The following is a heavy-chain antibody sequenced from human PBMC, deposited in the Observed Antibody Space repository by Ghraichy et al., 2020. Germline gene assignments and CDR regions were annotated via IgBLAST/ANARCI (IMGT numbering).Heavy chain of an antibody. J-gene: IGHJ4*02. CDR2: ISSSGSTI. Sequence: LSLTCAASGFTFSSYEMNWVRQAPGKGLEWVSYISSSGSTIYYADSVKGRFTISRDNAKNSLYLQMNSLRAEDTAVYYCARDLDYGDYSANYWGQGTLVTVSS. D-gene: IGHD4-17*01. V-gene: IGHV3-48*03. CDR3: ARDLDYGDYSANY. CDR1: GFTFSSYE.